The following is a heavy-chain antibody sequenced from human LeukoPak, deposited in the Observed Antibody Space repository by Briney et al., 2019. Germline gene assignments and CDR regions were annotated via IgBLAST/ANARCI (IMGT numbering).Heavy chain of an antibody. Sequence: GGSLRLSCAVSGFTFSSFNMNWVRQAPGKGLEWVSFISSSSSSNIYYADSVKGRFTISRDNAKNSLYLQMNSLRAEDTGVYYCARATSFDLWGRGTLVTVSS. J-gene: IGHJ2*01. CDR3: ARATSFDL. V-gene: IGHV3-21*06. D-gene: IGHD1-1*01. CDR2: ISSSSSSNI. CDR1: GFTFSSFN.